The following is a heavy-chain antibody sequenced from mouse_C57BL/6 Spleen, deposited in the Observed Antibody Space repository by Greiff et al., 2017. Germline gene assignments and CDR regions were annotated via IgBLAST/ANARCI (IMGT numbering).Heavy chain of an antibody. Sequence: DVKLVESGGGLVKPGGSLKLSCAASGFTFSSYAMSWVRQTPEKRLEWVATISDGGSYTYYPDNVKGRFTISRDNAKNNLYLQMSHLKSEDTAMYYCARDAGGDYWGQGTTLTVSS. CDR2: ISDGGSYT. CDR3: ARDAGGDY. CDR1: GFTFSSYA. V-gene: IGHV5-4*01. J-gene: IGHJ2*01.